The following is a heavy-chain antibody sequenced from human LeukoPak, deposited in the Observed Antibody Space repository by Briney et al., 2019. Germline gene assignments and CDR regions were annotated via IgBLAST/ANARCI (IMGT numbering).Heavy chain of an antibody. D-gene: IGHD6-13*01. CDR3: AKDRRICSSWYCDLPGGGMDV. CDR2: ISYDGSNK. V-gene: IGHV3-30-3*01. Sequence: GGSLRLSCAASGFTFSSYAMHWVRQAPGKGLEWVAVISYDGSNKYYADSVKGRFTISRDNSKNTLYLQMNSLRAEDTAVYYCAKDRRICSSWYCDLPGGGMDVWGQGTTVTVSS. J-gene: IGHJ6*02. CDR1: GFTFSSYA.